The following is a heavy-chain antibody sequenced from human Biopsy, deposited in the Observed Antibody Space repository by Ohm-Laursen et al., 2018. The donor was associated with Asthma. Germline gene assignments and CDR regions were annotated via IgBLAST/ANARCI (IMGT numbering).Heavy chain of an antibody. CDR2: ISVYNGNT. J-gene: IGHJ6*02. Sequence: VASVKVSCKPSGYTFNSAGITWVRQAPGQGLEWMGWISVYNGNTKVAQKLQDRVTMITDTSTSTAYMELRSLRSDDTAMYFCARAVDYSHYYGIDVWGQGTTVTVS. CDR1: GYTFNSAG. D-gene: IGHD3-10*01. CDR3: ARAVDYSHYYGIDV. V-gene: IGHV1-18*01.